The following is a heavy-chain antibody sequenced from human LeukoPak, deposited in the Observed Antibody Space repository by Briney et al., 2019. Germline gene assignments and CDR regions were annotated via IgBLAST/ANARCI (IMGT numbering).Heavy chain of an antibody. CDR3: ARDDYYDSSGYYHDAFDI. CDR1: GGSISSYY. CDR2: IYYSGST. Sequence: SETLSLTCTVSGGSISSYYWSWIRQPPGKGLEWIGYIYYSGSTNYNPSLKSRVTISVDTSKNQFSLKLSSVTAADTAVYYCARDDYYDSSGYYHDAFDIWGQGTMVTVSS. D-gene: IGHD3-22*01. V-gene: IGHV4-59*12. J-gene: IGHJ3*02.